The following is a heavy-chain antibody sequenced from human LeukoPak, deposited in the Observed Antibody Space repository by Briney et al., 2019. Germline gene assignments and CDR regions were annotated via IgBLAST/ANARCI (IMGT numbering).Heavy chain of an antibody. D-gene: IGHD6-19*01. V-gene: IGHV3-48*03. CDR3: AGGGYGSSGWYVGIDY. J-gene: IGHJ4*02. CDR2: ISSSGGGDTI. CDR1: GFIFSTYD. Sequence: GGSLRLSCAGSGFIFSTYDMNWVRQAPGKGLEWVSHISSSGGGDTIYYADSVRGRFTVSRDNTENSVYLQMNSLRTEDTGVYYCAGGGYGSSGWYVGIDYWGQGTLVTVSP.